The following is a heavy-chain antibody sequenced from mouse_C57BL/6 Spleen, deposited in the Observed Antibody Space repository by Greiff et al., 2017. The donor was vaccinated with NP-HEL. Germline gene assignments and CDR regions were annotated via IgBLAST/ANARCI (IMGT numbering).Heavy chain of an antibody. V-gene: IGHV5-4*01. D-gene: IGHD2-4*01. CDR1: GFTFSSYA. CDR3: ARDDGKIYYDYDGWYFDV. J-gene: IGHJ1*03. Sequence: EVKLVESGGGLVKPGGSLKLSCAASGFTFSSYAMSWVRQTPEKRMEWVATISDGGSYTYYPDNVKGRFTISRDNAKNNLYLQMSHLKSEDTSMYYCARDDGKIYYDYDGWYFDVWGTGTTVTVSS. CDR2: ISDGGSYT.